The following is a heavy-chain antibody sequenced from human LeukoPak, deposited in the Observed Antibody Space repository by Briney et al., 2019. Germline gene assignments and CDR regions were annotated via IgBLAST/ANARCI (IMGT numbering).Heavy chain of an antibody. J-gene: IGHJ4*02. CDR1: GFTLRTHA. V-gene: IGHV3-30-3*01. Sequence: GGSLRLSCAASGFTLRTHAMHWVRQAPGKGLEWVAIISHDGDNKYCADSVKGRFTISRDNSKSTLYLQMNSLGPEDTAVYYCARTLGTVDYCNQIDHWGQGTLVTVSS. CDR2: ISHDGDNK. D-gene: IGHD4-11*01. CDR3: ARTLGTVDYCNQIDH.